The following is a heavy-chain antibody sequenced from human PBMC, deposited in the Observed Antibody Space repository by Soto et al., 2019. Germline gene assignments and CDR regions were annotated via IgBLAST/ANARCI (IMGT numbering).Heavy chain of an antibody. V-gene: IGHV3-23*01. J-gene: IGHJ4*02. CDR3: AKGGAELRSQRGAFDY. CDR2: ISADSGRT. Sequence: EVQLLESGGGLVQPGGSLKLSCRGSGFSFSNYAMGWVRQAPGKGLEWVSGISADSGRTHYADSVKGRFTISRDNSKNTLYLQMDRLRAEDTAVYYCAKGGAELRSQRGAFDYWGQGTLVTVSS. CDR1: GFSFSNYA. D-gene: IGHD1-1*01.